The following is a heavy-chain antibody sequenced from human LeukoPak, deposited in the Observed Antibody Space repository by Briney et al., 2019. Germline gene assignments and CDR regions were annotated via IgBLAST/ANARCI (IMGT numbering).Heavy chain of an antibody. V-gene: IGHV4-39*07. CDR1: GGSISSYDYY. J-gene: IGHJ2*01. Sequence: SSETLSLTCTVSGGSISSYDYYWGWIRQPPGKGLEWIGNIYYSGSPYYNPSLKSRVTISVDTSKNQFSLKLSSVTAADTAVYYCARDGFRIVVVPAAKAYWYFDLWGRGTLVTVSS. CDR3: ARDGFRIVVVPAAKAYWYFDL. D-gene: IGHD2-2*01. CDR2: IYYSGSP.